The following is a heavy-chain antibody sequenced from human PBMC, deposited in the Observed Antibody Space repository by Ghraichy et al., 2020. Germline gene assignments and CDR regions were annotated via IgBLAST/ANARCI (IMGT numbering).Heavy chain of an antibody. CDR3: ARDGPDYQGFDP. Sequence: SVKVSCKASGGTFSSYAISWVRQAPGQGLEWMGGIIPIFGTANYAQKFQGRVTITADESTSTAYMELSSLRSEDTAVYYCARDGPDYQGFDPWGQGTLVTVSS. D-gene: IGHD5-12*01. V-gene: IGHV1-69*13. CDR1: GGTFSSYA. CDR2: IIPIFGTA. J-gene: IGHJ5*02.